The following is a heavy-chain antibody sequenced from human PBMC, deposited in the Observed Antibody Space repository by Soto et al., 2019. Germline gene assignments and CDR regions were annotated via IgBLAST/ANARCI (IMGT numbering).Heavy chain of an antibody. CDR1: GFSFSDYW. Sequence: EVQLVESGGGLVQPGGSLRLSCAASGFSFSDYWMSWVRQAPGKGLEWVANVKQDGRERYDVDSVKGRFTISRDNAKNSLYLQMNSLRAEDTAVYYCARERVVVPATIFYYYALDVWGQGTTVTVSS. CDR2: VKQDGRER. J-gene: IGHJ6*02. V-gene: IGHV3-7*05. CDR3: ARERVVVPATIFYYYALDV. D-gene: IGHD2-15*01.